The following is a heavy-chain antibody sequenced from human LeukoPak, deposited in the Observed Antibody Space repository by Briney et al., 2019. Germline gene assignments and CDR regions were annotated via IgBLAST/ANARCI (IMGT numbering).Heavy chain of an antibody. J-gene: IGHJ4*02. Sequence: GGSLRLSCAASGFTVSSNYMSWIRQAPGKGLEWVSVIYSGGRTYYADSVKGRFTISRDNAKNSLYLQMNSLRAEDTAVYYCARGGPSTVVTPGSFDYWGQGTLVTVSS. CDR1: GFTVSSNY. D-gene: IGHD4-23*01. CDR3: ARGGPSTVVTPGSFDY. V-gene: IGHV3-53*01. CDR2: IYSGGRT.